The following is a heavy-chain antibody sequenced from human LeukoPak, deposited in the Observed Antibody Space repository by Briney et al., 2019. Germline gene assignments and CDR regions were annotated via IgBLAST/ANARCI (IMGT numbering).Heavy chain of an antibody. CDR2: IYYTGSA. Sequence: SETLSLTCSVSGGSISSSSYYWGWLRQPPGKGLEWIGTIYYTGSAYYNPSLKSRVTISVDTSKNQFSLKLSSVTAADTAVYYCAREDRYGSGARGVYDYWGQGTLVTVSS. V-gene: IGHV4-39*07. CDR3: AREDRYGSGARGVYDY. D-gene: IGHD3-10*01. J-gene: IGHJ4*02. CDR1: GGSISSSSYY.